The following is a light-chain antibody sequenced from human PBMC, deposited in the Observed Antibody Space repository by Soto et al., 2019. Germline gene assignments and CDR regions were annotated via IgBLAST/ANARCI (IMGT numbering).Light chain of an antibody. CDR3: SSCAGRNHLV. J-gene: IGLJ2*01. Sequence: QSVLTQPPSASGAPGQSVTISCTGTSSDVGACNYVSWFQQHPGKAPKLMIYEVSKRPSGVPDRFSGSKSGSTPSLTVSGLQAEDEADYYCSSCAGRNHLVFGGGTKLTVL. V-gene: IGLV2-8*01. CDR2: EVS. CDR1: SSDVGACNY.